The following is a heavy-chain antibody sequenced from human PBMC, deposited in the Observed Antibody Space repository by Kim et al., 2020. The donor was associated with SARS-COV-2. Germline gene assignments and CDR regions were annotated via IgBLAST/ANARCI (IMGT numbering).Heavy chain of an antibody. J-gene: IGHJ6*02. D-gene: IGHD1-26*01. Sequence: NPTHKSRVTISVDTSKNQFSLKLSSVTAADTAVYYCARASGSYYYYGMDVWGQGTTVTVSS. V-gene: IGHV4-59*01. CDR3: ARASGSYYYYGMDV.